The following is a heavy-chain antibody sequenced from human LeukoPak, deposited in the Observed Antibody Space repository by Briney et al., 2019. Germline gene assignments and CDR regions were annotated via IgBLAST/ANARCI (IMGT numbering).Heavy chain of an antibody. CDR1: GGSFSGYY. Sequence: SETLSLTCAVYGGSFSGYYWSWIRQPPGKGLEWIGGINHSGSTNYNPSLKSRVTISVDTSKNQFSLKLSSVTAADTAVYYCAREIVGAPGYWGQGTLVTVSS. V-gene: IGHV4-34*01. CDR3: AREIVGAPGY. D-gene: IGHD1-26*01. CDR2: INHSGST. J-gene: IGHJ4*02.